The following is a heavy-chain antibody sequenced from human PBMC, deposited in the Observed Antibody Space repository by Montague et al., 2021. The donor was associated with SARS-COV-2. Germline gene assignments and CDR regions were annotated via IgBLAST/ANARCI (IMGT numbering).Heavy chain of an antibody. D-gene: IGHD6-6*01. CDR2: VNHGGHT. V-gene: IGHV4-34*01. CDR1: GGSLSGNH. Sequence: SETLSLTCAVSGGSLSGNHLCWIRHPPGTGLELIWEVNHGGHTXXXLSXXXRVPMSVDTSKSQFSLTVRSVTAADTAVYYCARGPVGVAARLRYYFDQWGQGTLVTVSS. J-gene: IGHJ4*02. CDR3: ARGPVGVAARLRYYFDQ.